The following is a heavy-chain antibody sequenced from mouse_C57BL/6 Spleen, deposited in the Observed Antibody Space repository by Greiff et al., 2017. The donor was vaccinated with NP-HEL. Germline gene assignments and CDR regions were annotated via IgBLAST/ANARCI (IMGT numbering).Heavy chain of an antibody. CDR1: GYTFTSYT. Sequence: QVHVKQSGAELARPGASVKMSCKASGYTFTSYTMHWVKQRPGQGLEWIGYINPSSGYTKYNQKFKDKATLTADKSSSTAYMQLSSLTSEDSAVYYCARTFITSYYFDYWGQGTTLTVSS. J-gene: IGHJ2*01. CDR3: ARTFITSYYFDY. V-gene: IGHV1-4*01. CDR2: INPSSGYT. D-gene: IGHD1-1*01.